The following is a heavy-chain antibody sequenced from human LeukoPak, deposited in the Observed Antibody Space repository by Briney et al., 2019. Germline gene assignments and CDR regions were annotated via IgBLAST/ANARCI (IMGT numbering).Heavy chain of an antibody. Sequence: PGGSLRLSCAASGFTFSSYSMNWVRQAPGEGLEWVSPISSSSSYIYYADSVKGRFTISRDNAKNSPYLQMNSLRAEDTAVYYCARGIVVVTAIIDYWGQGTLVTVSS. V-gene: IGHV3-21*01. CDR2: ISSSSSYI. CDR3: ARGIVVVTAIIDY. D-gene: IGHD2-21*02. J-gene: IGHJ4*02. CDR1: GFTFSSYS.